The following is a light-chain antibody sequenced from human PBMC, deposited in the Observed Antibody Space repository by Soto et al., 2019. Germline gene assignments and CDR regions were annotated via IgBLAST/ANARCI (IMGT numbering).Light chain of an antibody. J-gene: IGKJ1*01. CDR1: QSVNRN. CDR2: GAS. Sequence: EIVMTQSPATLSVSPGERATLSCRASQSVNRNLAWYQQKPGQAPRLLISGASTRATGIPARFSGSGSETEFTLTISRLQSEDFAVYYCQQYNNWWTFGQGTNVEMK. V-gene: IGKV3-15*01. CDR3: QQYNNWWT.